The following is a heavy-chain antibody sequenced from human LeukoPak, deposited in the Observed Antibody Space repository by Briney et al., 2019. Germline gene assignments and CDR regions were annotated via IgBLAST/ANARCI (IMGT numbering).Heavy chain of an antibody. D-gene: IGHD3-9*01. CDR1: GDSVSSNSAA. CDR2: TYYRSKWYN. V-gene: IGHV6-1*01. Sequence: SQTLSLTCAISGDSVSSNSAAWNWIRQSPSRGLEWLGRTYYRSKWYNDYAVSVKSRITINPDTSKNQLSLQLNSVTPEDTAVYYCARDQMGYYDILTGYYILDAAFDIWGQGTMVTVSS. CDR3: ARDQMGYYDILTGYYILDAAFDI. J-gene: IGHJ3*02.